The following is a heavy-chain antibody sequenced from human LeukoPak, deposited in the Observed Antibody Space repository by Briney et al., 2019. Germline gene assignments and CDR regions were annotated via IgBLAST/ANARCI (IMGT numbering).Heavy chain of an antibody. J-gene: IGHJ4*02. D-gene: IGHD1-26*01. V-gene: IGHV4-39*01. CDR1: GVSISTSTNY. CDR2: MFYRGST. CDR3: ARQGGWGGAASLIEF. Sequence: PSETLSLTCSVSGVSISTSTNYWAWIRQPPGKGLEWIGSMFYRGSTYYNSSLRSRVTISVDTSKNQFSLKLSSVTASDTAIFYCARQGGWGGAASLIEFWGQGTLVTVSS.